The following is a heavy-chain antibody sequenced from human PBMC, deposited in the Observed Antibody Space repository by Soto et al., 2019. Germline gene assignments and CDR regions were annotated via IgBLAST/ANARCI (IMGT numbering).Heavy chain of an antibody. J-gene: IGHJ4*02. V-gene: IGHV3-23*01. D-gene: IGHD6-6*01. CDR2: ISGRGGST. CDR1: GFTFSSYA. CDR3: AKCGVGAESIAARPIDY. Sequence: GGSLRLSCAASGFTFSSYAMSWVRQAPGKGLEWVSAISGRGGSTYYADSVKGRFNIARDNSKNTLYLQMNSLRAEDTAVYYCAKCGVGAESIAARPIDYWGQGTLVTVSS.